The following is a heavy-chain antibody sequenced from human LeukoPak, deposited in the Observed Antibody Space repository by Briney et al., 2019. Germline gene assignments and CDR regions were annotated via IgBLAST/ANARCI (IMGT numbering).Heavy chain of an antibody. V-gene: IGHV1-18*01. J-gene: IGHJ1*01. CDR1: GYTFTSYG. CDR2: ISAYNGNT. D-gene: IGHD2-2*02. Sequence: ASVKVSCKASGYTFTSYGISWVRQAPGQRLEWMGWISAYNGNTNYAQKLQGRVTMTTDTSTSTAYMELRSLRSDDTAVYYCARSCSSTSCYRYFQHWGQGTLVTVSS. CDR3: ARSCSSTSCYRYFQH.